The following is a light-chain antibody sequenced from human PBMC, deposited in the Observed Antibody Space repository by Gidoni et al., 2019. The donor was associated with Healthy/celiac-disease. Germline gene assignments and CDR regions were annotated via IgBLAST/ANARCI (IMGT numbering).Light chain of an antibody. J-gene: IGKJ1*01. CDR2: GAS. Sequence: SLSPWERATLSCRASQSVSSSYLAWYQQKPGQAPRLLIYGASSRATGIPDRFSGSGSGTDFTLTIIRLEPEDFAVYYCQQYGSSPPWTFGQGTKVEIK. CDR3: QQYGSSPPWT. CDR1: QSVSSSY. V-gene: IGKV3-20*01.